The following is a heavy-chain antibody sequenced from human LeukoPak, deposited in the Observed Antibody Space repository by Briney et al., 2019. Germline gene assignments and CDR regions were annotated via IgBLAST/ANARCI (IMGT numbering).Heavy chain of an antibody. D-gene: IGHD2-8*01. J-gene: IGHJ5*02. CDR1: GYTFTSYG. Sequence: ASVKVSCKASGYTFTSYGISWVRRAPGQGLEWMGWISAYNGNTNYARKLQGRVTMTTDTSTSTAYMELRSLRSDDTAVYYCARDSIVLMVYAMPNWFDPWGQGTLVTVSS. CDR2: ISAYNGNT. V-gene: IGHV1-18*01. CDR3: ARDSIVLMVYAMPNWFDP.